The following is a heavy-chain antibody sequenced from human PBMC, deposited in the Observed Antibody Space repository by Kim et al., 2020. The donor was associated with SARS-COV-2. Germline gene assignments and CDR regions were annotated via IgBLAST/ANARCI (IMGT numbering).Heavy chain of an antibody. Sequence: SETLSLTCTVSGGSISSYYWSWIRQPPGKGLEWIGYIYYSGSTNYNPSLKSRVTISVDTSKNQFSLKLSSVTAADTAVYYCARATYYDILTGYYSIFDYWGQGTLVTVSS. J-gene: IGHJ4*02. CDR1: GGSISSYY. D-gene: IGHD3-9*01. CDR3: ARATYYDILTGYYSIFDY. CDR2: IYYSGST. V-gene: IGHV4-59*01.